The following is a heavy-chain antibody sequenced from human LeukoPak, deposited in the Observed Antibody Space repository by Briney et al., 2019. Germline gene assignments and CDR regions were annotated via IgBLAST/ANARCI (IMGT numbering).Heavy chain of an antibody. J-gene: IGHJ4*02. CDR2: IYYSGST. CDR1: GGSISSGDYY. D-gene: IGHD3-3*01. Sequence: SETLSLTCTVSGGSISSGDYYWSWIRQPPGKGLEWIGYIYYSGSTYYNPPLKSRVTISVDTSKNQFSLKLSSVTAADTAVYYCARDFGGSYFDYWGQGTLVTVSS. CDR3: ARDFGGSYFDY. V-gene: IGHV4-30-4*08.